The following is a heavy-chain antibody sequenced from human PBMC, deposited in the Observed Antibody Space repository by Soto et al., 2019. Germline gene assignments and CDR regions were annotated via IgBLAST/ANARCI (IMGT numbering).Heavy chain of an antibody. CDR3: ARVPSDGSGSAGWFDP. J-gene: IGHJ5*02. CDR1: GYSFTSHY. V-gene: IGHV1-46*01. CDR2: ISPSGDNT. D-gene: IGHD3-10*01. Sequence: ASVKVSCKAIGYSFTSHYMHWVRQAPGQGLEWMGTISPSGDNTGYAQKFQGRVTITADESTSTAYMELSSLRSEDTAVYYCARVPSDGSGSAGWFDPWGQGTLVTVSS.